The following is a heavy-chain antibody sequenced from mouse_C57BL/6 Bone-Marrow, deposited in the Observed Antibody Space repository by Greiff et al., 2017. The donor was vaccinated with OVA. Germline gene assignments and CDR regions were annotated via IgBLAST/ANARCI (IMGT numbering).Heavy chain of an antibody. CDR1: GYTFTSYW. V-gene: IGHV1-5*01. J-gene: IGHJ1*03. D-gene: IGHD4-1*01. Sequence: VQLQQSGTVLARPGASVKMSCKPSGYTFTSYWMHWVKQRPGQGLEWIGAIYPGNSDTSYNQKFKGKAKLTAVTSASTAYMELSSLTNEDSAVYYCTVLTGTGDWYFDVWGTGTTVTVSS. CDR2: IYPGNSDT. CDR3: TVLTGTGDWYFDV.